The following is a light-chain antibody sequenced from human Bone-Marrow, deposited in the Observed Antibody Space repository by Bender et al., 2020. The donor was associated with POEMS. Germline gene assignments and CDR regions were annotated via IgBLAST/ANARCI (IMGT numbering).Light chain of an antibody. CDR3: YSTDTSGHQRV. J-gene: IGLJ3*02. V-gene: IGLV3-10*01. CDR2: EDN. CDR1: ALPKKY. Sequence: SYELTQPPSVSVSPGQTARITCSGDALPKKYAYWYQQKSGQAPVLVIYEDNMRPSGIPERFSASSSGTVATLTISGAQVEDEADYYCYSTDTSGHQRVFGGGTKLTVL.